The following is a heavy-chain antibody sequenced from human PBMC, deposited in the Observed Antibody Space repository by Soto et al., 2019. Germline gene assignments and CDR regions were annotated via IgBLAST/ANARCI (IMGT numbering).Heavy chain of an antibody. CDR2: IITYSGNT. CDR3: ARIPGYSTTWYYAFDI. Sequence: QVQLVQSGPEVKKPGASVKVSCKAAGYTFTNYGITWVRQAPGQGLEWMGWIITYSGNTNYAQKLQDRVSLTADTSTSTASMELRSLRSDDTAVYYCARIPGYSTTWYYAFDIWGQGTLVTVSS. J-gene: IGHJ3*02. D-gene: IGHD6-13*01. V-gene: IGHV1-18*01. CDR1: GYTFTNYG.